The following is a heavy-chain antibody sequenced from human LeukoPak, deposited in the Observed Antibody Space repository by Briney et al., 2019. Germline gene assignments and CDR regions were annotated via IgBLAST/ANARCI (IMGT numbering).Heavy chain of an antibody. V-gene: IGHV4-61*02. CDR3: VRSYYYYYMDV. CDR2: IYTSGST. Sequence: SETLSLTCTVSGGSISSGSYYWSWIRQPAGKGLEWIGRIYTSGSTNYNPSLKSRVTISVDTSKNQFSLKLSSVTAADTAVYYCVRSYYYYYMDVWGKGTTVTVSS. CDR1: GGSISSGSYY. J-gene: IGHJ6*03.